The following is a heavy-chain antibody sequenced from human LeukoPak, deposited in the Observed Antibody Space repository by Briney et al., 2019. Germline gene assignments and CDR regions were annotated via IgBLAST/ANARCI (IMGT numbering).Heavy chain of an antibody. V-gene: IGHV4-59*13. CDR1: GGSISNYY. Sequence: SETLSLTCTVSGGSISNYYWSWIRQPPGKGLEWIGYIYYSGSTNYNPSLKSRVTISVDTSKNQFSLKLSSVTAADTAVYYCARRTMVRGVIIYYYMDVWGKGTTVTVSS. CDR2: IYYSGST. J-gene: IGHJ6*03. D-gene: IGHD3-10*01. CDR3: ARRTMVRGVIIYYYMDV.